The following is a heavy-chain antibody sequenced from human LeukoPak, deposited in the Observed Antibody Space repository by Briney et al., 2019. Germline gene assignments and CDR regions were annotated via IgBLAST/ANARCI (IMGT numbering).Heavy chain of an antibody. Sequence: GGSLRLSCAASGFTFSSYGMHWVRQAPGKGLEWVAVIWYDGSNKYYADSVKGRFTISRDNSKNTLYLQMNNLRAEDTAVYYCARDPPQGDYVHYFDYWGQGTLVTVSS. CDR3: ARDPPQGDYVHYFDY. V-gene: IGHV3-33*01. CDR2: IWYDGSNK. J-gene: IGHJ4*02. CDR1: GFTFSSYG. D-gene: IGHD4-17*01.